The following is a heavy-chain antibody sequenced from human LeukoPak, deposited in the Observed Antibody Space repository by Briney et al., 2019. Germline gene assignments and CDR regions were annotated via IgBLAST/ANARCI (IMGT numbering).Heavy chain of an antibody. CDR3: ATSPGSTSILQH. V-gene: IGHV3-33*01. CDR1: GFTFRSHG. D-gene: IGHD5/OR15-5a*01. Sequence: GTSLRLSCAASGFTFRSHGMHWVRQAPGKGLEWVAFIWYDGSNKYYTDSVKGRFTISRDNSKNTLYLQMNSLRAEDTAVYYCATSPGSTSILQHWGQGTLVTVSS. CDR2: IWYDGSNK. J-gene: IGHJ1*01.